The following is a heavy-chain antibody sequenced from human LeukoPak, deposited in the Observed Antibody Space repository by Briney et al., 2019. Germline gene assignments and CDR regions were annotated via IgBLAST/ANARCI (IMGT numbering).Heavy chain of an antibody. D-gene: IGHD6-13*01. V-gene: IGHV3-7*01. CDR2: IKYDGTVK. Sequence: GGSLRLSCAASGFSFRNYALSWVRQSPGKGLEFLANIKYDGTVKNYVDSVKGRFTISRDNPKNSLYLQMDSLRAEDTAVYYCARDPDSSSFDYWGQGALVTVSS. CDR3: ARDPDSSSFDY. CDR1: GFSFRNYA. J-gene: IGHJ4*02.